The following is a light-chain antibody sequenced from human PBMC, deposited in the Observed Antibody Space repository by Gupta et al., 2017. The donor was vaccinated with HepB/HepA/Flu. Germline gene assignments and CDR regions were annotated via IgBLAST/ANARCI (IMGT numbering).Light chain of an antibody. J-gene: IGLJ3*02. CDR3: QVWDTSSDQGV. CDR1: NSGSKN. Sequence: SYVLSQPPAVSVAAGKTAPITCAGNNSGSKNVHWYQQQPGQATALLVYDDSNRPSGIPERFSGSNSGNMATLTISRVEAGDEADYYCQVWDTSSDQGVFGGGTKVTVL. V-gene: IGLV3-21*03. CDR2: DDS.